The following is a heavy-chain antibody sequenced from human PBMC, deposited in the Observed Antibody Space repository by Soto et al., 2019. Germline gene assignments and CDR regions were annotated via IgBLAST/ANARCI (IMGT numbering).Heavy chain of an antibody. CDR3: TRDAADYDFAFDK. J-gene: IGHJ3*02. CDR2: INKNGRST. V-gene: IGHV3-23*01. CDR1: GFSFSNYS. Sequence: PGGSLRLSCAPSGFSFSNYSMKWVRQAPGKGLEWVSGINKNGRSTFNADSVRGRFTITRDNLNNIMYLQMNSLRADDTALYYCTRDAADYDFAFDKWGQGTMVTVSS. D-gene: IGHD3-3*01.